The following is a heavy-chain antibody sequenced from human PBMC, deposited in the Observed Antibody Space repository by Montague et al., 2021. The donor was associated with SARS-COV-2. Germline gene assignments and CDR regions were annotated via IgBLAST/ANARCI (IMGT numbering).Heavy chain of an antibody. CDR3: ARWDPQTLTLIGLRGKSASDY. CDR1: GGSFSGYY. V-gene: IGHV4-34*01. J-gene: IGHJ4*02. Sequence: SQTLSLTCAVYGGSFSGYYWTWIRQPPGKGLEWIAEINHSGTTNYNFNPSLGSRVTISVDTSKSQFSLKLSSVTAADTGVYYCARWDPQTLTLIGLRGKSASDYWGQGTLVTVSS. CDR2: INHSGTT. D-gene: IGHD4-23*01.